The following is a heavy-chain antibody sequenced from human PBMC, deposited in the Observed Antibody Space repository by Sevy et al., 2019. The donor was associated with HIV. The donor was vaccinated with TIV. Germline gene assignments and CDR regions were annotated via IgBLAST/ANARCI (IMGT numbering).Heavy chain of an antibody. J-gene: IGHJ6*02. D-gene: IGHD4-17*01. CDR1: GYTFTDYY. CDR2: INPNDRVT. Sequence: ASVKVSCKASGYTFTDYYIHWVRQAPGQGLEWMAWINPNDRVTKYAQRFQGGVTVTGDTSVGTAYMELGGLRYDDTAIYYCARLTTKPTSDLYGMDVWGPGTTVTVSS. CDR3: ARLTTKPTSDLYGMDV. V-gene: IGHV1-2*02.